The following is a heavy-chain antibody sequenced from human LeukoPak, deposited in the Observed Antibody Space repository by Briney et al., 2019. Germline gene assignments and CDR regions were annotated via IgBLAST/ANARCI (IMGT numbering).Heavy chain of an antibody. V-gene: IGHV1-2*02. Sequence: ASVKVSCKASGYTFTGYYMHWVRQAPGQGLEWMGWINPNSGGTNYAQKLQGRVTMTTDTSTSTAYMELRSLRSDDTAVYYCARANYGDYVSGRNFDYWGQGTLVTVSS. D-gene: IGHD4-17*01. J-gene: IGHJ4*02. CDR1: GYTFTGYY. CDR3: ARANYGDYVSGRNFDY. CDR2: INPNSGGT.